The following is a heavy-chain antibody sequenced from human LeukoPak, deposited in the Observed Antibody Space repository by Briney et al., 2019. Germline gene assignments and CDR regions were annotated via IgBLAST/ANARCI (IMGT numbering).Heavy chain of an antibody. CDR1: GFTFSSYG. D-gene: IGHD3-22*01. CDR3: AKARDDSSGYYIY. J-gene: IGHJ4*02. V-gene: IGHV3-30*18. CDR2: ISYDGSNK. Sequence: GGSLRLSCAASGFTFSSYGMHWVRQAPGKGLEWVAVISYDGSNKYYADSVKGRFTISRDNSKSTLYLQMNSLRAEDTAVYYCAKARDDSSGYYIYWGQGTLVTVSS.